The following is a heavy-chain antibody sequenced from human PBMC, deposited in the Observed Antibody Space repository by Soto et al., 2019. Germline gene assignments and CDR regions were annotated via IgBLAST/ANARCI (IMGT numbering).Heavy chain of an antibody. CDR2: IDPSDAYT. CDR3: ARRHGSGSYIGY. CDR1: GYSFTSYW. J-gene: IGHJ4*02. D-gene: IGHD3-10*01. Sequence: EVQLVQSGAEVKKPGESLRISCKGSGYSFTSYWISWVRQMPGKGLEWMERIDPSDAYTNYSPSFQGHVTISADKSINTAYLQWSSLKASDTAMYYCARRHGSGSYIGYWGQGTLVTVSS. V-gene: IGHV5-10-1*01.